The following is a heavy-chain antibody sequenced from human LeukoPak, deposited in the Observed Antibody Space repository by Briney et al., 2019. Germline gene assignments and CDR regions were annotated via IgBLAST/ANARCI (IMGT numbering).Heavy chain of an antibody. J-gene: IGHJ4*02. CDR1: GFTFSSYA. CDR2: IRQDGDTK. CDR3: ARSLPYGTTWYGRSDF. D-gene: IGHD6-13*01. V-gene: IGHV3-7*03. Sequence: GGSLRLSCAASGFTFSSYALSWVRQAPGKGLEWVANIRQDGDTKYYVDSVKGRFTISRDNAMNSLYLQMNSLRAEDTAIYYCARSLPYGTTWYGRSDFWGQGTLVTVSS.